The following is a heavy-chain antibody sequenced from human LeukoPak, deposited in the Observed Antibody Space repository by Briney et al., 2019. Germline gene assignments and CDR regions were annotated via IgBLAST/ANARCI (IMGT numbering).Heavy chain of an antibody. D-gene: IGHD1-26*01. CDR3: SSDDYSGSYYRDY. J-gene: IGHJ4*02. Sequence: ASVKVSCKASAYTFINYGITWVRQAPGQGLEWMGWISAYNGNTNYAQKLQGRVTMTADTSTSTAYMELGSLRSDDTAIYYCSSDDYSGSYYRDYWGQGTLVTVSS. CDR2: ISAYNGNT. V-gene: IGHV1-18*01. CDR1: AYTFINYG.